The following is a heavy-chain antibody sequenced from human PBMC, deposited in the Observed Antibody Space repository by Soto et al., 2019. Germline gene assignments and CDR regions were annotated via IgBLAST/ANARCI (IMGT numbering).Heavy chain of an antibody. V-gene: IGHV4-59*13. J-gene: IGHJ6*02. CDR2: CYHSGNS. CDR3: AEISAVDPYGYVNGGLDV. CDR1: GGSIRSYN. Sequence: QVQLQQSGPGLVKPSETLSLTCSVSGGSIRSYNWSWIRQSPEKGQERQGYCYHSGNSNNNHSLNSRVNTSVDTSRNKLSLSRGSVTAADTAVYFCAEISAVDPYGYVNGGLDVWGQGTTVTVSS. D-gene: IGHD5-18*01.